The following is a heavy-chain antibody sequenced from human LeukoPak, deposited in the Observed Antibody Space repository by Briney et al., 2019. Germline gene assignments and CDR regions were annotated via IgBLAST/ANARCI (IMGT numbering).Heavy chain of an antibody. V-gene: IGHV4-4*02. CDR1: GGSIKGNNW. D-gene: IGHD2-15*01. CDR3: ARETRSYYYYMDV. Sequence: SETLSLTCTVSGGSIKGNNWWTWVRQSPGKGLEWIGEVYQSGSINYNPSLKSRVTISIDKSKNQFSLRLTSVTAADTALYYCARETRSYYYYMDVWGKGTTVTVSS. CDR2: VYQSGSI. J-gene: IGHJ6*03.